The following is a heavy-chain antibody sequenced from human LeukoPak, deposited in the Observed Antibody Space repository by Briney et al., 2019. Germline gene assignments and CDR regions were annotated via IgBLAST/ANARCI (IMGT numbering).Heavy chain of an antibody. D-gene: IGHD6-13*01. J-gene: IGHJ4*02. CDR3: ARGYSSSWVLFDY. Sequence: GGSLRLSCVASGFTFSSYAMSWVRQAPGKGLEWVSTCSGSGGSSHYANSVKGRFTISRGNSRNTLYLQMNSLRAEDTAIYYCARGYSSSWVLFDYWGQGTLVTVSS. CDR1: GFTFSSYA. V-gene: IGHV3-23*01. CDR2: CSGSGGSS.